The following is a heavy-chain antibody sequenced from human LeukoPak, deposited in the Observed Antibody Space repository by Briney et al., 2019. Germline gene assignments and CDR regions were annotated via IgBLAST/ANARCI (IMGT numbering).Heavy chain of an antibody. J-gene: IGHJ4*02. CDR2: IHRDDKT. CDR1: GFTVSSSF. V-gene: IGHV3-53*01. CDR3: AREVISTPSYFDY. D-gene: IGHD2-2*01. Sequence: GGSLRLSCAASGFTVSSSFIYWVRRAPGKGLEWVSFIHRDDKTYYADSVKGRFTMSRDSSKNTLYLQMNSLGADDTAVYYCAREVISTPSYFDYWGQGILVTVSS.